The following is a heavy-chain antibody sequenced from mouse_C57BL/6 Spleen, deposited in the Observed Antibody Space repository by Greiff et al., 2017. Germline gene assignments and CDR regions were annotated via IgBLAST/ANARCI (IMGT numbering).Heavy chain of an antibody. D-gene: IGHD2-3*01. J-gene: IGHJ1*03. Sequence: EVQLQESGEGLVKPGGSLKLSCAASGFTFSSYAMSWVRQTPEKRLEWVAYISSGGDYIYYADTVKGRFTISRDNARNTLYLQMSSLKSEDTAMYYCTRDRDGYFQDFDVWGTGTTVTVSS. V-gene: IGHV5-9-1*02. CDR3: TRDRDGYFQDFDV. CDR1: GFTFSSYA. CDR2: ISSGGDYI.